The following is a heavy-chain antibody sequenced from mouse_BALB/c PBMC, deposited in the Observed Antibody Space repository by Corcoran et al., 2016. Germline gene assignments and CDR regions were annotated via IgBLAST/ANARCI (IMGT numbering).Heavy chain of an antibody. CDR2: IDPANGNT. V-gene: IGHV14-3*02. J-gene: IGHJ2*01. CDR1: GFNIKDTY. Sequence: EVQLQQSGAELVKPGASVKLSCTASGFNIKDTYMHWVKQRPEQGLEWIGRIDPANGNTKYDPKFQGKATITADTSSNTAYLQLSSLTSEDTAVYYCARVKYGNYFDYWGQGTTLTVSS. D-gene: IGHD2-10*02. CDR3: ARVKYGNYFDY.